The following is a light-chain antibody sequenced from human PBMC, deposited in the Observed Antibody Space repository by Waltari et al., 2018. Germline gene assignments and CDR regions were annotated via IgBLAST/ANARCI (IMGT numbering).Light chain of an antibody. CDR2: WAS. J-gene: IGKJ1*01. CDR3: QQYYSTPRT. Sequence: DIVMTQSPDSLAVSLGERATINGKSSQSVLYSSNNKNHLAWYQQKPGQPPKLLIYWASTRESGVPDRFSGSGSGTDFTLTISSLQAEDVAVYYCQQYYSTPRTFGQGTKVEIK. CDR1: QSVLYSSNNKNH. V-gene: IGKV4-1*01.